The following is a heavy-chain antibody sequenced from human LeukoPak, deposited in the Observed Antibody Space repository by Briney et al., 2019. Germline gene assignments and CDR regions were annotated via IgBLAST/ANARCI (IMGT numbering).Heavy chain of an antibody. CDR2: IYYSGST. V-gene: IGHV4-39*01. J-gene: IGHJ4*02. CDR3: ARILGSGITMVRGVNPGAFDY. Sequence: SETLSLTCTVSGGSISSSSYYWGWIRQPPGKGLEWIGSIYYSGSTYYNPSLKSRVTISVDTSKDQFSLKLSSVTAADTAVYYCARILGSGITMVRGVNPGAFDYWGQGTLVTVSS. CDR1: GGSISSSSYY. D-gene: IGHD3-10*01.